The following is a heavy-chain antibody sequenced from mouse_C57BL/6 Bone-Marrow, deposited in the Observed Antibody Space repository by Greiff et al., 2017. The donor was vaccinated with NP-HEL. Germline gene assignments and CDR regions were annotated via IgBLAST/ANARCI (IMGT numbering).Heavy chain of an antibody. D-gene: IGHD1-1*01. V-gene: IGHV1-69*01. J-gene: IGHJ2*01. CDR2: IDPSDSYT. CDR3: IITTFDY. Sequence: VQLQQSGAELVMPGASVKLSCKASGYTFTSYWMHWVKQRPGQGLEWIGEIDPSDSYTNYNQKFKGKSTLTVDKSSSTAYMQLSSLTSEDSAVYYCIITTFDYWGQGTTLTVSS. CDR1: GYTFTSYW.